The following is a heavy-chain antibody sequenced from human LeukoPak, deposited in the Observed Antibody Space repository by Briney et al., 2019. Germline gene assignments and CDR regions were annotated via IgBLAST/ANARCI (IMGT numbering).Heavy chain of an antibody. V-gene: IGHV1-69*04. Sequence: ASVKVSCKASGGTFSSCAISWVRQAPGQGLEWMGRIIPILGIANYAQKFQGRVTITADKSTSTAYMELSSLRSEDTAVYYCAIDSVRSGYYLGWFDPWGQGTLVTVSS. D-gene: IGHD3-3*01. CDR1: GGTFSSCA. CDR2: IIPILGIA. CDR3: AIDSVRSGYYLGWFDP. J-gene: IGHJ5*02.